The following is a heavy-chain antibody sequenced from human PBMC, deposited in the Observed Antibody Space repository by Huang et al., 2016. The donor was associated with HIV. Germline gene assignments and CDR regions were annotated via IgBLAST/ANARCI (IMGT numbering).Heavy chain of an antibody. D-gene: IGHD3-22*01. CDR3: TTDRRVRNYYDSSGYLDY. Sequence: EVQLVESGGGLVKPGGSLRLSCAASGITFTNAWMSVVRQGPGKGLEWVGRIKGKTEGGTTDYAAPVRGRFIISRDDSKNTLYLQMNSLRTEDTALYYCTTDRRVRNYYDSSGYLDYWGQGTLVTVSS. V-gene: IGHV3-15*01. CDR2: IKGKTEGGTT. CDR1: GITFTNAW. J-gene: IGHJ4*02.